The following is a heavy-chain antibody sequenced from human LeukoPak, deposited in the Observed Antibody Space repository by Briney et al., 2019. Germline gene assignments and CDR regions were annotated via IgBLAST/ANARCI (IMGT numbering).Heavy chain of an antibody. D-gene: IGHD5-18*01. J-gene: IGHJ4*02. CDR1: GGSISSSSYY. V-gene: IGHV4-39*01. CDR2: IYYSGST. Sequence: NPSETLSLTCTVSGGSISSSSYYWGWIRQPPGKGLEWIGSIYYSGSTYYNPSLKSRVTISVDTSKNQFSLKLSSVAAADTAVYYCARAWIRLKYYFDYWGQGTLVTVSS. CDR3: ARAWIRLKYYFDY.